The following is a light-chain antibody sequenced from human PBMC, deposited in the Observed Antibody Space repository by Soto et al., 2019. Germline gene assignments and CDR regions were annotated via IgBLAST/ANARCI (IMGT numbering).Light chain of an antibody. CDR3: ATWDVSLSAWV. CDR2: GNI. V-gene: IGLV1-40*01. J-gene: IGLJ3*02. Sequence: QSVLTQPPSVSGAPGQRITISCTGNSSNIGAGYDVHWYQQLPGTVPKVVIYGNINRPSGVPDRFSGSKSGTSAFLAITGLQAEDEADYYCATWDVSLSAWVFGGGTKVTVL. CDR1: SSNIGAGYD.